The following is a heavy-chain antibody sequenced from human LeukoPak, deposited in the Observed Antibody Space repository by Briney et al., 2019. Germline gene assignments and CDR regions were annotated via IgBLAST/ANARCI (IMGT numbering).Heavy chain of an antibody. J-gene: IGHJ4*02. V-gene: IGHV3-48*01. CDR3: ARGSTYYDSSGQVPFDY. D-gene: IGHD3-22*01. CDR2: ISSSSSTI. Sequence: GGSLRLSCAASGFTFSGYGMNWVRQAPGKGLEWVSYISSSSSTIYYADSVKGRFTISRGNAKNSPYLQMNSLRAEDTAVYYCARGSTYYDSSGQVPFDYWGQGTLVTVSS. CDR1: GFTFSGYG.